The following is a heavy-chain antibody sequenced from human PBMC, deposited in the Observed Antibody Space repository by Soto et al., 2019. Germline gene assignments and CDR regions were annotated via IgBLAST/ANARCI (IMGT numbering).Heavy chain of an antibody. V-gene: IGHV1-18*01. CDR2: ISSYTGNT. CDR3: ARHSHSSGSYWTRAGPSYYYDMDV. J-gene: IGHJ6*02. Sequence: GASVKVSCKYPCYTFTNYGINLLRHSHGQWLECILWISSYTGNTKYAQKVQGRVTMTTDTSTSTVYMELRSLRSDDTAVYYCARHSHSSGSYWTRAGPSYYYDMDVWGQGTTVTVSS. CDR1: CYTFTNYG. D-gene: IGHD6-19*01.